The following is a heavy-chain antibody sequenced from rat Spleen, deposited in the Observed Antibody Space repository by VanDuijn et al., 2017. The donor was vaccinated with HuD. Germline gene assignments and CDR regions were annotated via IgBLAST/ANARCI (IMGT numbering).Heavy chain of an antibody. CDR2: ITNTGGST. V-gene: IGHV5-31*01. D-gene: IGHD1-4*01. J-gene: IGHJ2*01. CDR1: RFTFNNYW. Sequence: EVQLVESGGGLVQPGRSLTLSCVASRFTFNNYWMTWIRQAPGKELEWVASITNTGGSTYYPDSVKGRLTISRDNAKSTLYLKMNSLRSEDTATYYCTRDYQPGYNYAYYFDYWGQGVMVTVSS. CDR3: TRDYQPGYNYAYYFDY.